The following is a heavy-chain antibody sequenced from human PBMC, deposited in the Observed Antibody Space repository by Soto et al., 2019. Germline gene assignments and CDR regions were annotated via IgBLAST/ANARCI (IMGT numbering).Heavy chain of an antibody. J-gene: IGHJ6*02. CDR3: ARGVRETVLVRGYYFGLDV. CDR2: IIPLFGTT. CDR1: GDTFNDYA. D-gene: IGHD2-8*02. Sequence: QVQLVQSGAEVKKPGSSMKVSCKASGDTFNDYAMSWLRQAPGQGLEWVGGIIPLFGTTDYAQKFQGRVTITADESTTTTYMELSSVRSDDTAVYYCARGVRETVLVRGYYFGLDVWGQGTTVTVSS. V-gene: IGHV1-69*12.